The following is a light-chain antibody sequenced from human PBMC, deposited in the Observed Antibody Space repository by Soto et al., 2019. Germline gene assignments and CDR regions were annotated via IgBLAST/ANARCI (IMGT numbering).Light chain of an antibody. CDR2: GTS. V-gene: IGKV3-20*01. CDR3: QQSGDSVT. CDR1: QSISDIY. J-gene: IGKJ4*01. Sequence: EIVLTQSPGTLSLSPGERDTLSCRASQSISDIYLAWHQQRPGQAPRLLIYGTSSRATGIPDRFSGSGSGTDFTLTISRLEPEDVALYYCQQSGDSVTFGGGTKVDIK.